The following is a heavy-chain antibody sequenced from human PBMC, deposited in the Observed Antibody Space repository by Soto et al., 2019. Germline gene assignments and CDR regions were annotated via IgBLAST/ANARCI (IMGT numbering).Heavy chain of an antibody. Sequence: SETLSLTCTVSGGSISSSSYYRGWIRQPPGKGLEWIGSIYYSGSTYYNPSLKSRVTISVDTSKNQFSLKLSSVTAADTAVYYCARHRSGRELPYNWFDTRGQGTLVTVSS. V-gene: IGHV4-39*01. J-gene: IGHJ5*02. CDR2: IYYSGST. CDR3: ARHRSGRELPYNWFDT. D-gene: IGHD1-26*01. CDR1: GGSISSSSYY.